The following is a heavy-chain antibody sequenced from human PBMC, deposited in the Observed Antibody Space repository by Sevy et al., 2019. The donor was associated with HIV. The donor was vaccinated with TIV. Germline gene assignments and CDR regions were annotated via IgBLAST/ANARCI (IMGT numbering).Heavy chain of an antibody. J-gene: IGHJ6*02. V-gene: IGHV1-8*01. D-gene: IGHD3-3*01. CDR2: MNPNSGNT. Sequence: ASVKVSCKASGYTFTSYDINWVRQATGQGLEWMGWMNPNSGNTGYAQKFQGRVTMTRNTSISTAYMGLSSLRSEDTAVYYCARVGYDFWSGYSAYYYYGMDVWGQGTTVTVSS. CDR3: ARVGYDFWSGYSAYYYYGMDV. CDR1: GYTFTSYD.